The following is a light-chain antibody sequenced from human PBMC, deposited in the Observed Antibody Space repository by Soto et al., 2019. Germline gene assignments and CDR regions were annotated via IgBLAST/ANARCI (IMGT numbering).Light chain of an antibody. J-gene: IGKJ1*01. CDR2: EAS. V-gene: IGKV3-20*01. CDR3: QQYRT. CDR1: QGIGDT. Sequence: EIVLTQSPGTLALSPGEGVTPSCRANQGIGDTLAWYQQNPGQAPRLLIYEASSRATGIPDRFSGSGSGTDFTLTISRLEPEDFAVYYCQQYRTFGQGTKVDIK.